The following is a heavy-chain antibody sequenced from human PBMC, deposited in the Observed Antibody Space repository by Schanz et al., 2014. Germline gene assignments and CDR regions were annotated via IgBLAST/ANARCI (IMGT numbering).Heavy chain of an antibody. CDR2: IWYDGSNK. CDR1: GFTFSSYG. Sequence: VHLLESGGGLVQPGGSLRLSCAASGFTFSSYGMHWVRQAPGKGLEWVAVIWYDGSNKYYADSVKGRFTISRDNSKNTLFLQMNSLRAEDTAVYYCAKGRFGELSAFDIWGQGTMVTVSS. J-gene: IGHJ3*02. D-gene: IGHD3-10*01. V-gene: IGHV3-33*06. CDR3: AKGRFGELSAFDI.